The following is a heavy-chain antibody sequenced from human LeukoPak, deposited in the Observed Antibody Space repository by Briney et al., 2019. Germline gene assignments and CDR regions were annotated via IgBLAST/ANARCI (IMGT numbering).Heavy chain of an antibody. J-gene: IGHJ4*02. D-gene: IGHD6-19*01. V-gene: IGHV4-59*01. CDR3: ARAEKAVTGTLDS. Sequence: SEPLSLTCTVSGDSISNYYWSWIRQSPGKELEWIGYMYNRGSTIYNPSLKSRVTISTDTSKNQFSLRLTSVTAADTAVYYCARAEKAVTGTLDSWGQGTLITVSS. CDR1: GDSISNYY. CDR2: MYNRGST.